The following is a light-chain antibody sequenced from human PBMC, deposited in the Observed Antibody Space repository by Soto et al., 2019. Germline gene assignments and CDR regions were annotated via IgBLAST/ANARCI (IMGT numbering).Light chain of an antibody. V-gene: IGKV3-20*01. CDR2: GAS. J-gene: IGKJ1*01. CDR3: QQYGNSGT. CDR1: QSVSNNY. Sequence: EIVLTQSPGTLSLSPWERATLSCGASQSVSNNYLAWYQQKPGQAPRLLIYGASNRATGIPDRFSGSGSGTDFTLTISRLEPEDFAVYYCQQYGNSGTFGQGTKVDIK.